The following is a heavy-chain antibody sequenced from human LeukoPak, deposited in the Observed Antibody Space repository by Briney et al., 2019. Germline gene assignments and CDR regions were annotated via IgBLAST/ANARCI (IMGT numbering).Heavy chain of an antibody. CDR2: INPNSGGT. D-gene: IGHD5-18*01. Sequence: GASVKVSCKASGYTFTGYYMHWVRQAPGQGLEWMGWINPNSGGTNYAQKFQGRVTMTRDTSISTAYMELSRLRSDDTAVHYCARSMGPVDTAMVKGAFDIWGQGTMVTVSS. CDR1: GYTFTGYY. J-gene: IGHJ3*02. V-gene: IGHV1-2*02. CDR3: ARSMGPVDTAMVKGAFDI.